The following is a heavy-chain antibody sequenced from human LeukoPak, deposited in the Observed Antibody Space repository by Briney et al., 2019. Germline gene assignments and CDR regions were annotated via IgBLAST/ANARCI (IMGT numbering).Heavy chain of an antibody. D-gene: IGHD3-16*01. CDR1: GGSFSGYY. J-gene: IGHJ5*02. V-gene: IGHV4-34*01. CDR2: INHSGST. Sequence: PSETLSLTCAVYGGSFSGYYWSWIRQPPGKGLEWIGEINHSGSTNYNPSLKSRVTISVDTSKNQFSLKLSSVTAADTAVYYCAKDNFGLGELTEGNWFDPWGQGTLVTVSS. CDR3: AKDNFGLGELTEGNWFDP.